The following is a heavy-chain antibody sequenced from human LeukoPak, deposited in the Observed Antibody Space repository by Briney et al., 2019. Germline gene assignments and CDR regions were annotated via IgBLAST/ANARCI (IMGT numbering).Heavy chain of an antibody. D-gene: IGHD5-24*01. CDR1: GFSFITTW. Sequence: PGGSLRLSCAASGFSFITTWMHWVRQAPGKGPVWVSVIKSEKDGGSAIYADSVKGRFTISRDNAKNTLYLEINSLRAEDTAVYYCTRDNFYKMDVWGQGTTVTVSS. CDR2: IKSEKDGGSA. CDR3: TRDNFYKMDV. J-gene: IGHJ6*02. V-gene: IGHV3-74*01.